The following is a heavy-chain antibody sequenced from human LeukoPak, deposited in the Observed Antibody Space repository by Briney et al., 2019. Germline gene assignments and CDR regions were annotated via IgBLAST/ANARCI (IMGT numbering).Heavy chain of an antibody. CDR2: INPNSGGT. Sequence: ASVKVSCKASGYTFTGYYMHWVRQAPGQGLEWMGWINPNSGGTNYAQKFQGRVTMTRDTSISTAYMELSRLRSDDTAVYYCARGGSGTVVTVYFDYWGQGTLVTVSS. D-gene: IGHD2-15*01. CDR1: GYTFTGYY. J-gene: IGHJ4*02. V-gene: IGHV1-2*02. CDR3: ARGGSGTVVTVYFDY.